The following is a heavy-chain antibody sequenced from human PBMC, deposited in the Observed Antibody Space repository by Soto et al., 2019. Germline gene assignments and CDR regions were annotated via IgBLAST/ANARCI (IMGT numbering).Heavy chain of an antibody. D-gene: IGHD3-10*01. CDR1: GYSFTNSFSSYW. Sequence: GESLKISCQGSGYSFTNSFSSYWIGWVRQMPGKGLEWMGIIYPGASETRYNPSFQGQITISADKSTSTAYLQWSSLKASDTAMYYCARFTGKTGPSNAFDICAQRTIVPVSS. CDR2: IYPGASET. CDR3: ARFTGKTGPSNAFDI. V-gene: IGHV5-51*01. J-gene: IGHJ3*02.